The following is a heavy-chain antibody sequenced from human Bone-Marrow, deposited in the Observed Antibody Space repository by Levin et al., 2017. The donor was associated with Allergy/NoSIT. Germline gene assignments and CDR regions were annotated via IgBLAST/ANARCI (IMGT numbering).Heavy chain of an antibody. D-gene: IGHD5-12*01. J-gene: IGHJ6*02. CDR3: VARSNGMDV. CDR1: EFIVSSNY. Sequence: HPGESLKISCAASEFIVSSNYMSWVRQAPGKGLDWVSVIYSGGRAYYADSVKGRFTVSRDNSKNTLYLQMNSLRAEDTAVYYCVARSNGMDVWGQGTTVTVSS. V-gene: IGHV3-66*01. CDR2: IYSGGRA.